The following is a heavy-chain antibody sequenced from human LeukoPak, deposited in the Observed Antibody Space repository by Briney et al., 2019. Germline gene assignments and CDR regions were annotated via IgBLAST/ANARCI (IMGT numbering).Heavy chain of an antibody. J-gene: IGHJ4*02. Sequence: PGGSLRLSCAASGFTFSTYSMNWVRQAPGKGLEWVSSISSSSSYIYYADSVKGRFTISRDNAKNSLYLQVNSLRAEDTAVYYCARAHYYDSSGYGYWGQGTLVTVSS. CDR2: ISSSSSYI. CDR1: GFTFSTYS. V-gene: IGHV3-21*04. CDR3: ARAHYYDSSGYGY. D-gene: IGHD3-22*01.